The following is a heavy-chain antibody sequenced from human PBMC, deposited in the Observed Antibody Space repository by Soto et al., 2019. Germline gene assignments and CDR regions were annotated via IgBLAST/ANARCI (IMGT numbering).Heavy chain of an antibody. J-gene: IGHJ1*01. CDR3: AKAYSSGWYAEYFQH. V-gene: IGHV3-7*01. Sequence: EVQLVESGGGLVQPGGSLRLSCAASGFTFSSYWMSWVRQAPGKGLEWVANIKQDGSEKYDVDSVKGRFTISRDNAKNSLYLQMNSLRAEDTAVYYCAKAYSSGWYAEYFQHWGQGTLVTVSS. CDR1: GFTFSSYW. CDR2: IKQDGSEK. D-gene: IGHD6-19*01.